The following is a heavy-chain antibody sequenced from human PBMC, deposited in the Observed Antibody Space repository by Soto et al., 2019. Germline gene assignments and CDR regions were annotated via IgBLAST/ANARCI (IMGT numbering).Heavy chain of an antibody. V-gene: IGHV1-3*01. CDR3: ARDKSSGWVCMYYGMGV. Sequence: VNVSCKASGYAMSVDLSGWGRMKKEKRLEWMGWLNAGNGNTKYSQKFQGRGTITRDTSASTAYMELSSLRSEDTAVYYCARDKSSGWVCMYYGMGVWGQGTTVTGSS. D-gene: IGHD6-19*01. CDR2: LNAGNGNT. CDR1: GYAMSVDL. J-gene: IGHJ6*02.